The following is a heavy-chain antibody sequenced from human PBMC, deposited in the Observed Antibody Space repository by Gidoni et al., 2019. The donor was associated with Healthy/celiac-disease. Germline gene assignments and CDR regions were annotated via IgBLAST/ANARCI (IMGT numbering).Heavy chain of an antibody. D-gene: IGHD5-18*01. CDR2: IYSGGST. Sequence: EVQLVESGGGLIQPGGSLRLSCAASGFTVSSNYMSWVRQAPGKGLEWVSVIYSGGSTYYADSVKGRFTISRDNSKNTLYLQMNSLRAEDTAVYYCARGARGYSYGGYYYYCYMDVWGKGTTVTVSS. CDR1: GFTVSSNY. J-gene: IGHJ6*03. V-gene: IGHV3-53*01. CDR3: ARGARGYSYGGYYYYCYMDV.